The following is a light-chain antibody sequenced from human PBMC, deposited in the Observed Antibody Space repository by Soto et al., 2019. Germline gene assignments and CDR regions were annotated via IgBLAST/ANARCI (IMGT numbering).Light chain of an antibody. CDR2: LGS. J-gene: IGKJ1*01. Sequence: DIVMTQSPLSLPVTPGEPASIPCRSSQSLLHINGYNYLDWYLQKPGQSPQLLIYLGSNRASGVPDRFSGSGSGTDFTLKISRVEAEDVGVYYCMQALQTPITFGQGTKVDIK. CDR1: QSLLHINGYNY. CDR3: MQALQTPIT. V-gene: IGKV2-28*01.